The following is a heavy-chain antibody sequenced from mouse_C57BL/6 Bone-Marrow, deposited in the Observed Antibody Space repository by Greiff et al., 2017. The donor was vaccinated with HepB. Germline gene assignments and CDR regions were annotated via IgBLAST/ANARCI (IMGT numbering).Heavy chain of an antibody. D-gene: IGHD6-5*01. J-gene: IGHJ3*01. V-gene: IGHV1-53*01. CDR1: GYTFTSYW. Sequence: QVQLQQSGTELVKPGASVKLSCKASGYTFTSYWMHWVKQRPGQGLEWIGNINPSNGGTNYNEKFKSKATLTVDKSSSTAYMQLSSLTSEDAAVYDGARRAYVTTWFACWGKGTLVTV. CDR3: ARRAYVTTWFAC. CDR2: INPSNGGT.